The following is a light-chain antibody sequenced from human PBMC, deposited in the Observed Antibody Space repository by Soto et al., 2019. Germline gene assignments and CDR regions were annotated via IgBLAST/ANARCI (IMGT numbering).Light chain of an antibody. CDR2: VAS. J-gene: IGKJ5*01. CDR1: QSVSSSY. CDR3: QQYGSSPIT. Sequence: EIVLTQSPGTLSLSPGERATLSCRASQSVSSSYLAWYQQRPGQAPRLLIYVASNRATGTPDSFSGSESGTDFTLTICRLEPEDFAVYYCQQYGSSPITFGQGTRLEIK. V-gene: IGKV3-20*01.